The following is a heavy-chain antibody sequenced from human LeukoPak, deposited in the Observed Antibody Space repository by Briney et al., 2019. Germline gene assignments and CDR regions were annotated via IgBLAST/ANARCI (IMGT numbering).Heavy chain of an antibody. J-gene: IGHJ4*02. V-gene: IGHV4-59*01. CDR3: ARDNGSSPLYYFDY. CDR1: GGSISSYY. Sequence: SETLCLTCTVSGGSISSYYWSWIRQPPGKGLEWIGYIYYSGSTNYNPSLKSRVTISVDTSKNQFSLKLSSVTAADTAVYYCARDNGSSPLYYFDYWGQGTLVTVSS. D-gene: IGHD2-8*01. CDR2: IYYSGST.